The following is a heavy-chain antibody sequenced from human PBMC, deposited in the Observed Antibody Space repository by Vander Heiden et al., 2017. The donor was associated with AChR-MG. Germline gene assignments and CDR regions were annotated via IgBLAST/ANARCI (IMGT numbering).Heavy chain of an antibody. CDR3: AHTKRDNFVSGYPHAFDI. V-gene: IGHV2-5*02. J-gene: IGHJ3*02. CDR2: IYWDDDK. CDR1: GFSLSTSGVG. D-gene: IGHD3-3*01. Sequence: QITLKESGPTLVTPTQTLTLPCTFSGFSLSTSGVGVGWIRQPPGKALEWLALIYWDDDKRYSTSLKSRLTITKDTSKNQVVLTMTNMDTVETATYYCAHTKRDNFVSGYPHAFDIWGQGTMVTVSS.